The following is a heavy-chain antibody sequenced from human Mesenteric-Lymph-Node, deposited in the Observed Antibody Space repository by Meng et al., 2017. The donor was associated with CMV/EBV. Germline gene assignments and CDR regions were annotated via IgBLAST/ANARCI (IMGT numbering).Heavy chain of an antibody. Sequence: SETLSPTCTVSGGPISSNYWNWIRQSPGKGLEWIGNIYYSGSASYNPSLKSRVTISVDTSKNRFSLKLSSVTAADTAVYYCARALGYCSGGTCYSLDAFDIWAQGTMVTVSS. V-gene: IGHV4-59*01. CDR3: ARALGYCSGGTCYSLDAFDI. D-gene: IGHD2-15*01. CDR2: IYYSGSA. CDR1: GGPISSNY. J-gene: IGHJ3*02.